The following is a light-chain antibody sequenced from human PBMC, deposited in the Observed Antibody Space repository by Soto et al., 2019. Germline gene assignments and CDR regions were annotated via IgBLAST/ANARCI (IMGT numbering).Light chain of an antibody. J-gene: IGKJ2*01. V-gene: IGKV1-39*01. Sequence: DIQMTQSPSSLSASVGDRVTITCRASQSISSYLNWYQQKPGKAPKLLIYAASSLQSGVPSRFSGSGSGTDFALTISSLQPEDFATYYCQQSYSTHRTFGQGNKLEIK. CDR3: QQSYSTHRT. CDR1: QSISSY. CDR2: AAS.